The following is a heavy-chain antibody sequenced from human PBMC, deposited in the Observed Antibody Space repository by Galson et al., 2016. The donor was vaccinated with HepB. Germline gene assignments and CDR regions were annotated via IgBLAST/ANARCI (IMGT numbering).Heavy chain of an antibody. J-gene: IGHJ1*01. V-gene: IGHV5-51*01. CDR3: ARRSSREYFNQ. CDR1: GYSFTHYW. CDR2: IYPGASDT. D-gene: IGHD6-19*01. Sequence: QSGAAAKKPGDSLKISCAGSGYSFTHYWIAWVRQMPGNGLAWMGIIYPGASDTRYSPSFHRQVTISADKSISAPYLECRSLKASNTAIYYCARRSSREYFNQGGQGTLVTVSA.